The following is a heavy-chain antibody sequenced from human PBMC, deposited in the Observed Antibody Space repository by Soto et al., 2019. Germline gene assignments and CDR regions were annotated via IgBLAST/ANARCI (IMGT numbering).Heavy chain of an antibody. D-gene: IGHD6-6*01. CDR3: ARNMYSSFPY. V-gene: IGHV1-46*01. CDR1: GYTFTSYY. J-gene: IGHJ4*02. Sequence: ASVKVSCXASGYTFTSYYMHWVRQAPGQGLEWMGIINPSGGSTSYAQKFQGRVTMTTDTSTSTAYMELRSLRSDDTAVYYCARNMYSSFPYWGQGTLVTVSS. CDR2: INPSGGST.